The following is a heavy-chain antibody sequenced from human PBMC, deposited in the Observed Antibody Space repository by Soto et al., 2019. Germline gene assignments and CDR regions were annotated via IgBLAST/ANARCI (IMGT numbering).Heavy chain of an antibody. V-gene: IGHV4-4*02. Sequence: SETLSLTCAVCGGSISSSNWWGCVRKPPGKGLEWIGEIYHSGSTNYDPSLKSRVTISVDKSKNQFSLKLSSVTAADTAVYYCARIAAAGNCFDPWGQGTLVPVSS. J-gene: IGHJ5*02. D-gene: IGHD6-13*01. CDR3: ARIAAAGNCFDP. CDR1: GGSISSSNW. CDR2: IYHSGST.